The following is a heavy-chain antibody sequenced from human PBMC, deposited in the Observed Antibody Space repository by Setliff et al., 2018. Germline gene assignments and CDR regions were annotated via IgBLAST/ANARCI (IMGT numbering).Heavy chain of an antibody. CDR2: IHHSGTA. CDR3: ARAHTWSLPNDNSGYPGWFDP. CDR1: GFSISSGYY. Sequence: SETLSLTCAVSGFSISSGYYWGWIRQPPGKGLEWIVNIHHSGTAYYNPSLKSRVTMSVDTSKNHVSLKLSSVTAADTAVYYCARAHTWSLPNDNSGYPGWFDPGGQGTLVTV. D-gene: IGHD3-22*01. V-gene: IGHV4-38-2*01. J-gene: IGHJ5*02.